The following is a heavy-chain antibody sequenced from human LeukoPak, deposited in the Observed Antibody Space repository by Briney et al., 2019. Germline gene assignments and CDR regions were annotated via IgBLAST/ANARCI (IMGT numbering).Heavy chain of an antibody. CDR2: IYYSGST. CDR3: AREGGQLAHFDY. J-gene: IGHJ4*02. V-gene: IGHV4-31*03. D-gene: IGHD6-6*01. Sequence: PSQTLSLTCTVSGGSISSGGYYWSWIRQHPGKGLEWIGYIYYSGSTYYNPSLKSRVTISVDTSKNQFSLKLSSVTAADTAVYYCAREGGQLAHFDYWGQGTLVTVSS. CDR1: GGSISSGGYY.